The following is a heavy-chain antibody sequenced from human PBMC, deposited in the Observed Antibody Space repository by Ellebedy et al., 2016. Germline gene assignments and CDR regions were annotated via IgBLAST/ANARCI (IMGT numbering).Heavy chain of an antibody. CDR1: GYTFTGYY. CDR2: INPNSGGT. CDR3: ARDLSGHPVAAVTSGGMDV. D-gene: IGHD1-14*01. Sequence: ASVKVSCKASGYTFTGYYMHWVRQAPGQGLEWMGWINPNSGGTNYAQKFQGWVTMTRDTSISTAYMELSRLRSDDTAVYYCARDLSGHPVAAVTSGGMDVWGQGTTVTVSS. V-gene: IGHV1-2*04. J-gene: IGHJ6*02.